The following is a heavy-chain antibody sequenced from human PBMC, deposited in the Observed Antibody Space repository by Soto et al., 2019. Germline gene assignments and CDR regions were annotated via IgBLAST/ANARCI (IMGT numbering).Heavy chain of an antibody. CDR2: IWYDGSNK. D-gene: IGHD2-2*01. CDR3: ARDGCSSTSCYPVYYYYGMDV. CDR1: GFTFSSYG. J-gene: IGHJ6*02. V-gene: IGHV3-33*01. Sequence: PGGSLRLSCSASGFTFSSYGMHWVRQAPGKGLEWVAVIWYDGSNKYYADSVKGRFTISRDNSKNTLCLQMNSLRAEDTAVYYCARDGCSSTSCYPVYYYYGMDVWGQGTTVTVSS.